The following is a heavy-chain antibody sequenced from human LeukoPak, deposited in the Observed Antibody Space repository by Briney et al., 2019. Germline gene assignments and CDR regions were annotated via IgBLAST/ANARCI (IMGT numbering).Heavy chain of an antibody. J-gene: IGHJ4*02. CDR3: ANSDSLSVAALDY. Sequence: PGRSLRLSCAASGFTFDDYAMHWVRQAPGKGLEWVSGISWNSGSIGYADSEKGRFTISRDNAKNSLYLQMNSLRAEDTALYYCANSDSLSVAALDYWGQGTLVTVSS. CDR2: ISWNSGSI. CDR1: GFTFDDYA. V-gene: IGHV3-9*01. D-gene: IGHD6-6*01.